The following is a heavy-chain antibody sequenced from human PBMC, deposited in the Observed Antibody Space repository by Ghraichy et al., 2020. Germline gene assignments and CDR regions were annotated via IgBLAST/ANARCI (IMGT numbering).Heavy chain of an antibody. D-gene: IGHD3-22*01. Sequence: GGSLRLSCVASGFTFNSYAMAWVRQAPGKGPECVSGISGSSSITYYADSVKGRFTISRDNSKNTLYLQMNSLRAEDTAIYYCAKRDHFDSNTYAPPFDHWCQGTLVTVSS. CDR3: AKRDHFDSNTYAPPFDH. J-gene: IGHJ4*02. V-gene: IGHV3-23*01. CDR1: GFTFNSYA. CDR2: ISGSSSIT.